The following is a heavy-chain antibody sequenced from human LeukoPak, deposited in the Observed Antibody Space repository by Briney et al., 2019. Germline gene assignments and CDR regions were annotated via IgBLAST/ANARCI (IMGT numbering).Heavy chain of an antibody. D-gene: IGHD2-15*01. CDR2: INHSGST. J-gene: IGHJ6*03. V-gene: IGHV4-34*01. CDR1: GGSFSGYY. Sequence: SETLSLTCAVYGGSFSGYYWSWIRQPPGKGLEWIGEINHSGSTNYNPSLKSRVTISVDASKNQFSLKLSSVTAADTAVYYCARWVVAADYYYYMDVWGKGTTVTVSS. CDR3: ARWVVAADYYYYMDV.